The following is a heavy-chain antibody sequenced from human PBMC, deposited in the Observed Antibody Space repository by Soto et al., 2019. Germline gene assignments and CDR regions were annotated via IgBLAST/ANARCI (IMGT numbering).Heavy chain of an antibody. V-gene: IGHV4-34*01. J-gene: IGHJ5*02. CDR3: ARGLRGGYSYGSNWFDP. D-gene: IGHD5-18*01. Sequence: ETLSLTCAVYGGSFSGYYWSWIRQPPGKGLEWIGEINHSGSTNYNPSLKSRVTISVDTSKNQFSLKLSSVTAADTAVYYCARGLRGGYSYGSNWFDPWGQGTLVTVSS. CDR2: INHSGST. CDR1: GGSFSGYY.